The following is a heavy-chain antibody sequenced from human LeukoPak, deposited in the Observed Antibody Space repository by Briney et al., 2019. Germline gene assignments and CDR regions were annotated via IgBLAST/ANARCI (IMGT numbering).Heavy chain of an antibody. V-gene: IGHV4-4*07. J-gene: IGHJ5*02. CDR2: SYSSGST. CDR1: GASISNYY. Sequence: SETLSLTCTVSGASISNYYWSWIRQPAGKGLEWIGRSYSSGSTLNPSLKSRLTVSVDTSTNQLFLRLTSVTAADTAVYYCVRDGVRAGDQYGSWFDPWGQGTLVTVST. D-gene: IGHD2-15*01. CDR3: VRDGVRAGDQYGSWFDP.